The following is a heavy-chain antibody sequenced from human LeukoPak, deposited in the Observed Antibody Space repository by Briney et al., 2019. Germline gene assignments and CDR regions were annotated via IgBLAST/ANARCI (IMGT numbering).Heavy chain of an antibody. CDR2: ISSSSSYI. J-gene: IGHJ4*02. CDR1: GFTFSSYS. CDR3: ASGYAIFGVVTLAFDY. V-gene: IGHV3-21*01. D-gene: IGHD3-3*01. Sequence: GGSLRLSCAASGFTFSSYSMNWVRQAPGKGLEWVSSISSSSSYIYYADSVKGRFTISRDNAKNSLYLQMNSLRAEDTAVYYCASGYAIFGVVTLAFDYWGQGTLVTVSS.